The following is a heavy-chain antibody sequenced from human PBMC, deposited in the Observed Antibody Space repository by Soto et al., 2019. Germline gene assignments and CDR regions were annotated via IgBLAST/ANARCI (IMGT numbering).Heavy chain of an antibody. CDR1: GGSISSYY. CDR3: ARGVNYYDSSGSSWFAP. J-gene: IGHJ5*02. CDR2: IYYSGST. V-gene: IGHV4-59*08. Sequence: SETLSLTCTVSGGSISSYYWSWIRQPPGKGLEWIGYIYYSGSTNYNPSLESRVTISVDTSKNQFSLKLSSVTAADTAVYYCARGVNYYDSSGSSWFAPWGQGALVTAPQ. D-gene: IGHD3-22*01.